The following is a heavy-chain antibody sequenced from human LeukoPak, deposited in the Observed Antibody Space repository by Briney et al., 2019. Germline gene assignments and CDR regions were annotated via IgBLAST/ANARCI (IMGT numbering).Heavy chain of an antibody. J-gene: IGHJ3*01. CDR3: ARDRSTDAFDV. V-gene: IGHV3-33*01. Sequence: PGRSLRLSCAASGFTLSSHGMHWVRQAPGKGLEWVAVIWYDGNNKYYEDSVKGRFTISRDNSKNTLYLQMNSLRAEDTAVYYCARDRSTDAFDVWGQGGMVIVSS. D-gene: IGHD5/OR15-5a*01. CDR1: GFTLSSHG. CDR2: IWYDGNNK.